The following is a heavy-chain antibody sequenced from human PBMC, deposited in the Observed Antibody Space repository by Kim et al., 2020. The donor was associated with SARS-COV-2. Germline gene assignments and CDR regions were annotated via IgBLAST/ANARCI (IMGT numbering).Heavy chain of an antibody. D-gene: IGHD2-2*01. CDR1: GGTFRTFSSYA. J-gene: IGHJ6*02. CDR2: IIPVFGST. V-gene: IGHV1-69*06. Sequence: SVKVSCKASGGTFRTFSSYAISWVRQVPGHGLEWMGGIIPVFGSTYYAQNFKGRVTITADKSPGTAYMELSSLTPEDTAVYYCARDRAPAASYYFYDMDVWGQGTTVTVSS. CDR3: ARDRAPAASYYFYDMDV.